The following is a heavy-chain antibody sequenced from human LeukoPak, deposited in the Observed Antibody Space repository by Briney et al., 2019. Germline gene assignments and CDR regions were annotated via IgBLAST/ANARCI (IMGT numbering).Heavy chain of an antibody. D-gene: IGHD3-9*01. J-gene: IGHJ4*02. CDR1: GFTFSSYS. CDR3: ARDRYDILTGVNADY. CDR2: ISSSSSYI. Sequence: GGSLRLSCAASGFTFSSYSLNWVRQAPGKGLEWVSFISSSSSYIYYADSVKGRFTISRDNAKNSLYLQMNSLRAEDTAVYYCARDRYDILTGVNADYWGQGTLVTVSS. V-gene: IGHV3-21*01.